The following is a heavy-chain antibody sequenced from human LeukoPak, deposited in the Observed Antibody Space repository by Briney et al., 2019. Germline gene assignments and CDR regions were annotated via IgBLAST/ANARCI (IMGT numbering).Heavy chain of an antibody. Sequence: PGGSLRLSCAASGVTLSPYGMHRVRHPPDKVLEWVAVISYEGGTQHYADSVKGRFIISRDNPRNTLYLQMTILRTEDTAVYYCAKEGTPQVSTWYDLWGQGTQVIVSS. D-gene: IGHD3-10*01. J-gene: IGHJ5*02. CDR2: ISYEGGTQ. CDR1: GVTLSPYG. CDR3: AKEGTPQVSTWYDL. V-gene: IGHV3-30*18.